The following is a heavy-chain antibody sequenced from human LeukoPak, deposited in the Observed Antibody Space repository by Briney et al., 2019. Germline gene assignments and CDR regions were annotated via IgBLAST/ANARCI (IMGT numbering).Heavy chain of an antibody. Sequence: SLRLSCAASGFTFSTYVMHWVRQAPGKGLIWVSRISHDGTDTSYADSMKGRFTISTDNAKKTLYLQMNSQRTDDTAISDCAMDVNLVFLDVWGRGSVVTVS. CDR1: GFTFSTYV. CDR2: ISHDGTDT. J-gene: IGHJ2*01. V-gene: IGHV3-74*01. CDR3: AMDVNLVFLDV. D-gene: IGHD2-2*03.